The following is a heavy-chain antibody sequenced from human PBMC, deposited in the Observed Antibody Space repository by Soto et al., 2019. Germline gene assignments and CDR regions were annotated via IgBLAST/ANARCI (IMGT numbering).Heavy chain of an antibody. V-gene: IGHV2-5*02. CDR2: IYWDDDK. CDR3: AHVSLTLIRGLIFLNWFDP. J-gene: IGHJ5*02. D-gene: IGHD3-10*01. Sequence: QITLKESGPTLVKPTQTLTLTCTFSGFSLSTSGVGVGWIRQPPGKALEWLALIYWDDDKRYSPSLKSRLTITKDTSKTQVVLTITNMDPVDTATYYYAHVSLTLIRGLIFLNWFDPWGQGTLVTVSS. CDR1: GFSLSTSGVG.